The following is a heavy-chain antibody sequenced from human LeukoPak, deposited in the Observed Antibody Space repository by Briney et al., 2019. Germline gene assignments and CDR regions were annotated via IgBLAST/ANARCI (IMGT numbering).Heavy chain of an antibody. CDR3: AGENY. V-gene: IGHV3-48*02. CDR2: ISSTTSTI. Sequence: PGGSLRLSCAASGFTFSNYNMNWVRQAPGKGLEWVSYISSTTSTIYYADSVKGRFTISRDNAKNSLYLQMNSLRDEDTAVYYCAGENYWGQGTLVTASS. CDR1: GFTFSNYN. J-gene: IGHJ4*02.